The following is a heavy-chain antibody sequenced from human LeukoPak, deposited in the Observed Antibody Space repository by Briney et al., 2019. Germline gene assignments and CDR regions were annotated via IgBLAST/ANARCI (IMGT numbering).Heavy chain of an antibody. CDR2: IYYSGST. V-gene: IGHV4-39*01. CDR1: GGSIRSSTYY. Sequence: SGPTLVNPSETLSLTCTVSGGSIRSSTYYWAWIRQPPGKGLEWIGSIYYSGSTYYNPSLKSRVTISVDTSKNQFSLKLSSVTAADTAEYYCARQLDWAPHLWGQGTLVTVSS. CDR3: ARQLDWAPHL. D-gene: IGHD3-9*01. J-gene: IGHJ4*02.